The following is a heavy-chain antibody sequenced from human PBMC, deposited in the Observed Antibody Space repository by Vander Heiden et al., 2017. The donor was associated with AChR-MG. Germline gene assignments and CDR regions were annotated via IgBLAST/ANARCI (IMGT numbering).Heavy chain of an antibody. CDR1: GGTFSSFA. CDR3: SIDHTDGYPPQYYFDQ. Sequence: QVQLVQSGAEVKKPGSSVKVSCKASGGTFSSFAISWVRQAPGQGLEWMGGNIPIFGTSSYAQKFQGRVTITADESTGTAYMELSSLRSEETAVYYCSIDHTDGYPPQYYFDQWGQGTLVTVSS. D-gene: IGHD5-12*01. J-gene: IGHJ4*02. V-gene: IGHV1-69*01. CDR2: NIPIFGTS.